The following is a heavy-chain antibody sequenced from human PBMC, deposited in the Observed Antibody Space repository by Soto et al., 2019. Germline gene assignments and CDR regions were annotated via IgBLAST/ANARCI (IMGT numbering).Heavy chain of an antibody. CDR2: IYHSRTT. CDR1: LGSIGAVGSS. Sequence: SETLSLTCTVALGSIGAVGSSWYWIRQPPGGGRDGIGYIYHSRTTLFNPSLKARLTMSLDWANNQFSLILNSVTAADTAVYYCARANFYSGAGNFNNPMFDPWGQGXQVTVSS. J-gene: IGHJ5*02. V-gene: IGHV4-30-2*01. CDR3: ARANFYSGAGNFNNPMFDP. D-gene: IGHD3-3*01.